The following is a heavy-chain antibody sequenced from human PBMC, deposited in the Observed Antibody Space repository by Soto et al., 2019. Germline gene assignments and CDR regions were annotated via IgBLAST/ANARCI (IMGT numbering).Heavy chain of an antibody. V-gene: IGHV3-11*01. CDR3: VSHKDYSNSMRRMDV. CDR2: ISRSGITR. CDR1: GFIFTDYY. D-gene: IGHD4-4*01. J-gene: IGHJ6*02. Sequence: QVQLVESGGGLVKPGGSLRLSCAASGFIFTDYYMGWVRQVPGKGLEWLSYISRSGITRDYADSVKGRFTISRDNPEKTLYLQVHSPRAGDTAIYYSVSHKDYSNSMRRMDVWGQGTAVTVSS.